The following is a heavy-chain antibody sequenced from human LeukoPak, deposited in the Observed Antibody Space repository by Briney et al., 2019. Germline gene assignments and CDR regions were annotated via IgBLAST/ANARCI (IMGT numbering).Heavy chain of an antibody. J-gene: IGHJ3*02. CDR3: ARGAYCGGDCYLVAFDI. Sequence: SETLSPTCAVYGGSFSGYYWSWIRQPPGKGLEWIGEINHSGSTNYNPSLKSRVTISVDTSKNQFSLKLSSVTAADTAVYYCARGAYCGGDCYLVAFDIWGQGTMVTVSS. CDR2: INHSGST. V-gene: IGHV4-34*01. D-gene: IGHD2-21*02. CDR1: GGSFSGYY.